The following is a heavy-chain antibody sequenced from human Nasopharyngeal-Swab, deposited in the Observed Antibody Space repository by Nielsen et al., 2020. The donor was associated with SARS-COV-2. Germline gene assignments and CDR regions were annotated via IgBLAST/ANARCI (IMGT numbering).Heavy chain of an antibody. Sequence: GESLKISCAASGFTFSRYNMKWVRQAPGKGLESVSSISSSSTFIYYADSVKGRFTISRDNAKNSLYLQMNSLRAEDTAVYYCARDLSKDDNWFGPWGQGTLVTVSS. CDR2: ISSSSTFI. V-gene: IGHV3-21*06. CDR1: GFTFSRYN. CDR3: ARDLSKDDNWFGP. J-gene: IGHJ5*02.